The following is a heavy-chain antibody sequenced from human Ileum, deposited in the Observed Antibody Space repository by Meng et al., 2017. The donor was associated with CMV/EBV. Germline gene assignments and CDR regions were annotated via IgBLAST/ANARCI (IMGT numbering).Heavy chain of an antibody. CDR3: ARVISYGSLGQ. CDR2: IHYSGNT. Sequence: LTCTVSGGSISGSYWTWIRQLPEKGLEWIGYIHYSGNTNYNPSLRSRATMSVDTSKNQFSLKVISVTAADTAVYYCARVISYGSLGQWGQGTLVTVSS. J-gene: IGHJ4*02. V-gene: IGHV4-59*01. CDR1: GGSISGSY. D-gene: IGHD3-16*01.